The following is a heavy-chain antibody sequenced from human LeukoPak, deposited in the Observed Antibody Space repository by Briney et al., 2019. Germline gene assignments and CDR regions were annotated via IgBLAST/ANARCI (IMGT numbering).Heavy chain of an antibody. D-gene: IGHD6-19*01. CDR1: GGSISIYY. J-gene: IGHJ2*01. CDR3: ASTAVAGADHYWYFDL. V-gene: IGHV4-59*01. Sequence: PSETLSLTCTVSGGSISIYYWSWIRQPPGKGLEWIGYIYYSGSTNYNPSLKSRVTISVDTSKNQFSLKLSSVTAADTAVYYCASTAVAGADHYWYFDLWGRGTLVTVS. CDR2: IYYSGST.